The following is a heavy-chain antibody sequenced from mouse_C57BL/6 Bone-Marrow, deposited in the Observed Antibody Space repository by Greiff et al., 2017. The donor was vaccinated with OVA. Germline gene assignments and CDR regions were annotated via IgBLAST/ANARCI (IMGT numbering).Heavy chain of an antibody. J-gene: IGHJ2*01. CDR2: ISSGGSYT. CDR3: ARPRYYYVSSYDY. CDR1: GFTFSSYG. D-gene: IGHD1-1*01. V-gene: IGHV5-6*02. Sequence: EVKLVESGGDLVKPGGSLKLSCAASGFTFSSYGMSWVRQTPDKRLEWVATISSGGSYTYYPDSVKGRFTITRDNAKNSLYLQMSSLKTEDTAMYYCARPRYYYVSSYDYWGQGTTLTVSS.